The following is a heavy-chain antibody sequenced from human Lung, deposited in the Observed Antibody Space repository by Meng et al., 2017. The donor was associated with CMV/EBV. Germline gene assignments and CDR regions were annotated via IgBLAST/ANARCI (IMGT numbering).Heavy chain of an antibody. V-gene: IGHV4-39*01. CDR2: IYYSGST. CDR3: ARGQWLGPLGY. Sequence: CTVSGGCNSSSSYYWGWIRQPPGKGLGWIGSIYYSGSTYYNPSLKSRVTISVDTSKNQFSLKLSSVTAADTAVYYCARGQWLGPLGYWGQGTLVTVSS. CDR1: GGCNSSSSYY. J-gene: IGHJ4*02. D-gene: IGHD6-19*01.